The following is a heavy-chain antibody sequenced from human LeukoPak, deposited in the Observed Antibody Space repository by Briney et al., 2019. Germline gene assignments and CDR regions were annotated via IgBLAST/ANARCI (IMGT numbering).Heavy chain of an antibody. CDR2: ISAGNGNT. V-gene: IGHV1-3*01. CDR1: GYTFTSYA. J-gene: IGHJ5*02. CDR3: AKVRQAMVRGVNWFDP. Sequence: ASVKVSCKASGYTFTSYAIHWVRQAPGQRLEWMGWISAGNGNTKYSQNFQGRVTFISNTSATTAFIELSSLRSEDAAVYYCAKVRQAMVRGVNWFDPWGQGTLVTVSS. D-gene: IGHD3-10*01.